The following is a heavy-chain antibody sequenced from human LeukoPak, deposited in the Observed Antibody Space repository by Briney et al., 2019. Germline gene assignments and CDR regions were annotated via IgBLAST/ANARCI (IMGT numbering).Heavy chain of an antibody. J-gene: IGHJ5*02. D-gene: IGHD6-13*01. V-gene: IGHV4-39*07. CDR3: ARERSSSWDCDP. Sequence: PSETLSLTCTVSGGSITSSSYYWGWIRQPPGKGLEWIGSFSYSGSTYYNPSLKGRVTISVDTSKNQFSLKLSSVTAADTAVYYCARERSSSWDCDPWGQGTLVTVSS. CDR2: FSYSGST. CDR1: GGSITSSSYY.